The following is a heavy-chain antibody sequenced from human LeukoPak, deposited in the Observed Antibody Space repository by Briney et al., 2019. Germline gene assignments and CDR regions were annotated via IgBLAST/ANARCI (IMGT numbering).Heavy chain of an antibody. V-gene: IGHV1-2*02. CDR2: INPNSGGT. J-gene: IGHJ4*02. CDR3: ARDYFTANDY. Sequence: GASVKVSCKASGYTFTGYYIHWVRQAPGQGLEWMGWINPNSGGTNYAQKFQGRVTMTRDTSISTAYMELSRLRSDDTAVYCCARDYFTANDYWGQGTLVTVSS. CDR1: GYTFTGYY. D-gene: IGHD2-21*02.